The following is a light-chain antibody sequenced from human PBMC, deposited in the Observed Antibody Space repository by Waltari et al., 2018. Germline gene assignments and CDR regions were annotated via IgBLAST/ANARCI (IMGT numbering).Light chain of an antibody. V-gene: IGKV1-33*01. Sequence: DIQMTQSPSSLSASVGERVTITCQASQDISNYLNWYQQKPGKAPKLLIYDASNLETGVPSRFSGSGSGTDFTFTISSLQPEDIATYYCQQYDNLPITFGQGTRLEIE. CDR3: QQYDNLPIT. J-gene: IGKJ5*01. CDR2: DAS. CDR1: QDISNY.